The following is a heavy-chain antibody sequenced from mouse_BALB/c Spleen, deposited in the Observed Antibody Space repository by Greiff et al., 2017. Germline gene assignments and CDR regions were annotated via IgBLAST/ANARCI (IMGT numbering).Heavy chain of an antibody. J-gene: IGHJ3*01. Sequence: QVQLKESGAELAKPGASVKMSCKASGYTFTSYWMHWVKQRPGQGLEWIGYINPSTGYTEYNQKFKDKATLTADKSSSTAYMQLSSLTSEDSAVYYCARTYGYDWFAYWGQGTLVTVSA. CDR3: ARTYGYDWFAY. D-gene: IGHD2-2*01. V-gene: IGHV1-7*01. CDR1: GYTFTSYW. CDR2: INPSTGYT.